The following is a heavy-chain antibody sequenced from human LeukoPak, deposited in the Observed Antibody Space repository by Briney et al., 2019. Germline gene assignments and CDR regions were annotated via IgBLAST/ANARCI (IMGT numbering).Heavy chain of an antibody. CDR2: IYYSGST. CDR3: VREGGPWYYFDY. J-gene: IGHJ4*02. Sequence: SETLSLTCTVSGGSISSYYWSWIRQPPGKGLEWIGYIYYSGSTNYNTSLKSRVTISVDTSKNQFSLKLSSVTAADTAVYYCVREGGPWYYFDYWGQGTLVTVSS. CDR1: GGSISSYY. V-gene: IGHV4-59*01. D-gene: IGHD2-8*02.